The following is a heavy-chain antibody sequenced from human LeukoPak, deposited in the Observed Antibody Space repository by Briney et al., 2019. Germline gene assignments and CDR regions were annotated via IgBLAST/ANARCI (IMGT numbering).Heavy chain of an antibody. V-gene: IGHV3-21*01. CDR2: ISGSSTYI. D-gene: IGHD3-22*01. CDR1: GFTFSSYS. Sequence: GGSLGLSCAASGFTFSSYSMNWVRQAPGKGLEWVSSISGSSTYIYYADSMKGRITISRDNAKNSLYLQMNSLRAEDTAVYYCARGFRGWHAEGFDYWGQGTLVTVSS. J-gene: IGHJ4*02. CDR3: ARGFRGWHAEGFDY.